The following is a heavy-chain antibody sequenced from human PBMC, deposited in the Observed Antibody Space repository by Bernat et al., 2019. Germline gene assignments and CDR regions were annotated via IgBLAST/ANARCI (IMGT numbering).Heavy chain of an antibody. CDR3: ARLVGVTADY. CDR1: GGSFSGYY. Sequence: QVQLQQWGAGLLKPSETLSLTCAVYGGSFSGYYWSWIRQPPGKGLEWIGEINHSGSTNYNPSLKSRVTISVDTSKNQFSLMLSSVTAADTAVYYGARLVGVTADYWGQGTLVTVSS. CDR2: INHSGST. J-gene: IGHJ4*02. D-gene: IGHD2-8*02. V-gene: IGHV4-34*01.